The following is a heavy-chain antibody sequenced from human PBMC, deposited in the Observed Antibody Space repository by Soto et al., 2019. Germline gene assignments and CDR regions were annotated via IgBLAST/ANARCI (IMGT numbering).Heavy chain of an antibody. J-gene: IGHJ5*02. CDR3: AREKNRHWFAP. V-gene: IGHV4-31*03. D-gene: IGHD3-16*02. CDR1: GCSISSGGYY. Sequence: SETLSLTCTVSGCSISSGGYYWSLIRQHTGKGLQWIGYIYYSGRNYNKPSLNSRVTISVDTSKNLCILKLSSVSTADTAVYYCAREKNRHWFAPWGQGTLVTVSS. CDR2: IYYSGRN.